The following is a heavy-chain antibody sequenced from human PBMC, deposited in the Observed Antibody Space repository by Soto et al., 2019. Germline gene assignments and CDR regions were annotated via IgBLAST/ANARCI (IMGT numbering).Heavy chain of an antibody. V-gene: IGHV3-64*01. CDR2: ISSNGGST. Sequence: EVQLVESGGGLVQPGGSLRLSCAASGFTFSSYAMHWVRQAPGTGLEYVSAISSNGGSTYYANSVKGRFTISRDNSKNTLYLQMGSLRAEDMAVYYCARDNFSGGSCYVDYLGQGTLVPVSS. CDR1: GFTFSSYA. D-gene: IGHD2-15*01. CDR3: ARDNFSGGSCYVDY. J-gene: IGHJ4*02.